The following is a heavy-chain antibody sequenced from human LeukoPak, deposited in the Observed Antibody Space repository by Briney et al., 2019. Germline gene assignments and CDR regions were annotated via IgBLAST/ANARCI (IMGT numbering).Heavy chain of an antibody. CDR1: GFTFSTYA. J-gene: IGHJ4*02. CDR2: ISGTGNSP. Sequence: PRGSLRLSCAASGFTFSTYAMSWVRQAPGKGLEWVSAISGTGNSPYYGDSVKGRFTISRDNSKNTLYLQMNSLRSEDTAVYYCTTDSTVSPVSPRPITTTYWGYFDYWGQGTLVTVSS. CDR3: TTDSTVSPVSPRPITTTYWGYFDY. D-gene: IGHD1-26*01. V-gene: IGHV3-23*01.